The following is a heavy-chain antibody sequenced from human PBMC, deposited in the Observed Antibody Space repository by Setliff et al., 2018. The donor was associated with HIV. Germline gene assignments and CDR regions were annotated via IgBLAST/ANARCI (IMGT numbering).Heavy chain of an antibody. V-gene: IGHV1-46*01. CDR3: ARNQGDSSGWYAGDY. J-gene: IGHJ4*01. D-gene: IGHD6-19*01. CDR1: GYTFTSHY. CDR2: NNPSGGSA. Sequence: GASVKVSCKASGYTFTSHYIHWVRQAPGQGLEWMGINNPSGGSAGYAEKFRGRVTMTRDTSTSTVYMDLRNLRSEDTAVYYCARNQGDSSGWYAGDYWGHGTLVTVSS.